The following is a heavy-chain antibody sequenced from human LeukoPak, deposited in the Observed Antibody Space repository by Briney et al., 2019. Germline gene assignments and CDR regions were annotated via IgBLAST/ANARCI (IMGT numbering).Heavy chain of an antibody. J-gene: IGHJ4*02. CDR3: ARDHSGSYYPYFDY. D-gene: IGHD1-26*01. CDR1: GFTFSSYS. V-gene: IGHV3-21*01. Sequence: PGGSLRLSCAASGFTFSSYSMNWVRQAPGKGLEWVSPISSSSSYIYYADSVKGRFTISRDNAKNSLYLQMNSLRAEDTAVYYCARDHSGSYYPYFDYWGQGTLVTVSS. CDR2: ISSSSSYI.